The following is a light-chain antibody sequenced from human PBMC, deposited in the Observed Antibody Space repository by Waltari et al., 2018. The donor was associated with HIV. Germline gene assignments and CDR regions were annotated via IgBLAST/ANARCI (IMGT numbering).Light chain of an antibody. CDR2: YVK. J-gene: IGLJ1*01. CDR1: TRDVGGYDY. CDR3: SSYTLTSTYV. Sequence: QSALTQPASVSGAPGQSITISCTGTTRDVGGYDYVSWYQQTPGKAPKLIIYYVKHRTAGFSSGFSGSKSGNTASRTISGLQAEDEADYYCSSYTLTSTYVFGTGTKVTVL. V-gene: IGLV2-14*03.